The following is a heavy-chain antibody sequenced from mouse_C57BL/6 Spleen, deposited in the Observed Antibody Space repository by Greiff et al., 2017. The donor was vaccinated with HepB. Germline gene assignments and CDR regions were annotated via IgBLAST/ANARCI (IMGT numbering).Heavy chain of an antibody. J-gene: IGHJ4*01. CDR2: IEPSDSYT. CDR1: GYTFTSYW. CDR3: ARSGGTGDYYAMDY. D-gene: IGHD4-1*01. V-gene: IGHV1-69*01. Sequence: QVQLQQPGAELVMPGASVKLSCKASGYTFTSYWMHWVKQRPGKGLEWIGEIEPSDSYTNYNQKFKGKSTLTVDKSSSTAYMQLSSLTSDDSAVYYCARSGGTGDYYAMDYWGQGTSVTVSS.